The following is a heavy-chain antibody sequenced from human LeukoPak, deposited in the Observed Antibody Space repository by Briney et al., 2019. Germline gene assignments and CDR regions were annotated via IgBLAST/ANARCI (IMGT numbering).Heavy chain of an antibody. CDR1: GYSFTSYG. D-gene: IGHD5-18*01. J-gene: IGHJ4*02. CDR2: IIPIFGTA. CDR3: ARGVRGYSYEY. Sequence: ASVKVSCKASGYSFTSYGISWVRQAPGQGLEWMGGIIPIFGTANYAQKFQGRVTITADESTSTAYMELSSLRSEDTAVYYCARGVRGYSYEYWGQGTLVTVSS. V-gene: IGHV1-69*13.